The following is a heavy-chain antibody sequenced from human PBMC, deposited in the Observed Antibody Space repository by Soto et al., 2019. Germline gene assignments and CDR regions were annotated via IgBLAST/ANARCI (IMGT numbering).Heavy chain of an antibody. V-gene: IGHV6-1*01. J-gene: IGHJ6*01. Sequence: PSHPHPRTDAIRLCNVPRYRWASYCISKSPSRGLEWLGRTYYRSKWYNDYAVSVKSRITTNPDTSKNQFSLQLSCVTPEDSAVYYCAIVGIRRKGYCSTGTAVRGQGTTVTVSS. CDR1: LCNVPRYRWA. D-gene: IGHD2-21*02. CDR2: TYYRSKWYN. CDR3: AIVGIRRKGYCSTGTAV.